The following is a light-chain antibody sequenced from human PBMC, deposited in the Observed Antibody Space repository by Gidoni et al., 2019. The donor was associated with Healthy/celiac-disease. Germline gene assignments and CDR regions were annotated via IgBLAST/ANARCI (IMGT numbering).Light chain of an antibody. J-gene: IGKJ1*01. V-gene: IGKV3-20*01. CDR3: QQYGSSLTWT. CDR1: QSVSSSY. Sequence: ELVLTQSPATLSLSPGERATLSCRASQSVSSSYLAWYQQKPGQAPRLRIYGASSRATGIPDRFSGSGSGTDFTLTISRLEPEDFAVYYCQQYGSSLTWTFGQGTKVEIK. CDR2: GAS.